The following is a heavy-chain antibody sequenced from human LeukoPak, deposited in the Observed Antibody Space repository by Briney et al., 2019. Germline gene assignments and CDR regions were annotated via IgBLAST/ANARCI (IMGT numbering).Heavy chain of an antibody. V-gene: IGHV4-39*01. J-gene: IGHJ4*02. D-gene: IGHD3/OR15-3a*01. Sequence: PSETLSLTCTVSGVSISSRNSYWGWIRQSPGKGLEWIGSIYYSGNTYYNASLKSQVSISIDTSKNQFSLRLTSVTAADTAVYYCARQTGSGLFILPGGQGTLVTVSS. CDR2: IYYSGNT. CDR3: ARQTGSGLFILP. CDR1: GVSISSRNSY.